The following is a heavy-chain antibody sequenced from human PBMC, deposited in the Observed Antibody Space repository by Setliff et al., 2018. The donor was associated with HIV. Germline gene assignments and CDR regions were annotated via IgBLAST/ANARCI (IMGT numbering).Heavy chain of an antibody. V-gene: IGHV4-59*11. CDR3: ARSPVFRRYYDSSGYYFDY. D-gene: IGHD3-22*01. CDR2: MYYSGST. Sequence: SETLSLTCTVSGGSISSHYWSWIRQPPGKGLEWIGYMYYSGSTNYNPSLKSRVTISVDTSKSQFSLKLSSVTAADTAVYYCARSPVFRRYYDSSGYYFDYWGQGTLVTVSS. CDR1: GGSISSHY. J-gene: IGHJ4*02.